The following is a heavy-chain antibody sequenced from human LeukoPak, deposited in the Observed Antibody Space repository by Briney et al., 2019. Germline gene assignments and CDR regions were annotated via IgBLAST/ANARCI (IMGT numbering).Heavy chain of an antibody. J-gene: IGHJ5*02. V-gene: IGHV1-46*01. CDR3: ARDRSCSSTSCYGDWFDP. Sequence: GASVRVSCEASGFTFSTYYMHWVRQAPGQGLEWMGIVSPSGGSTRYAQKFQGRLTMARDTSTSTVYMELSSLRSDDTAMYYCARDRSCSSTSCYGDWFDPWGQGTQVIVSS. D-gene: IGHD2-2*01. CDR1: GFTFSTYY. CDR2: VSPSGGST.